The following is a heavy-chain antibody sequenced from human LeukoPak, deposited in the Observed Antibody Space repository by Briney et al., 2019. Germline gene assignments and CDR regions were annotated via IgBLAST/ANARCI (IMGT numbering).Heavy chain of an antibody. Sequence: GGTLRLSCAASGFTFSSSAMSWVCQAPGKGLEWVAFIPYDGSDKYYADSVKGRFTISRDNSKNTLYLQMNSLRAEDTAVYYCAKDEYSGSYLTTLFDYWGQGTLVTVSS. CDR2: IPYDGSDK. CDR1: GFTFSSSA. D-gene: IGHD1-26*01. V-gene: IGHV3-30*02. J-gene: IGHJ4*02. CDR3: AKDEYSGSYLTTLFDY.